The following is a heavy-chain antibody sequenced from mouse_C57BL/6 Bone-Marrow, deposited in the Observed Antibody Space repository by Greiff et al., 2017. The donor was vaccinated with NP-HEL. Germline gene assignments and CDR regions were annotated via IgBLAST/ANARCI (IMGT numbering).Heavy chain of an antibody. CDR1: GFTFTDYY. CDR2: IRNKANGYTT. CDR3: ASSYYYGSSYDAMDY. D-gene: IGHD1-1*01. J-gene: IGHJ4*01. Sequence: EVQLVESGGGLVQPGGSLSLSCAASGFTFTDYYMSWVRQPPGKALEWLGFIRNKANGYTTEYSASVKGRFTISRDNSQSILYLQMNALRAEDSATYYCASSYYYGSSYDAMDYWGQGTSVTVSS. V-gene: IGHV7-3*01.